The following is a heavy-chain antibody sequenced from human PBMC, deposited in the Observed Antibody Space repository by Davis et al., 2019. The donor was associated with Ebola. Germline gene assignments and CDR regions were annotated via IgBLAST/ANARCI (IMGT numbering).Heavy chain of an antibody. CDR3: ARDLAYYYAFDI. CDR2: IYYSGST. J-gene: IGHJ3*02. V-gene: IGHV4-59*01. D-gene: IGHD3-16*01. CDR1: GGSISSYY. Sequence: PGGSLRLSCTVSGGSISSYYWSWIRQPPGKGLEWIGYIYYSGSTNYNPSLKSRVTISVDTSKNQFSLKLSSVTAADTAVYYCARDLAYYYAFDIWGQGTMITVSS.